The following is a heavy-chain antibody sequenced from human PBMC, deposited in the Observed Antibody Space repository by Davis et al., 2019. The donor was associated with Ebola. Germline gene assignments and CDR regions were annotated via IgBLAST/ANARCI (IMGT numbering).Heavy chain of an antibody. D-gene: IGHD5-24*01. J-gene: IGHJ4*02. V-gene: IGHV5-51*01. CDR1: GYSFTTYW. Sequence: GESLKISCKVSGYSFTTYWIGWVRQMPGKGLEWMGIIFPGDSDTRYRPSFQGQVTISADKSISTAYLQWSSLKASDSAMYYCARHTIPDYWGQGTLVTVSS. CDR3: ARHTIPDY. CDR2: IFPGDSDT.